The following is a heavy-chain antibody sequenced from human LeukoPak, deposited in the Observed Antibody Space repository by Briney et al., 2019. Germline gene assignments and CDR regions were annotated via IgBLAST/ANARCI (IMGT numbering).Heavy chain of an antibody. Sequence: GGSLRLSCAASGFTFSSYAMHWVRQAPGKGREGVAVISYDGSNKYYADSVKGRFTISRDNSKNTLYLQMNSLRAEDTAVYYCAREMDAFDIWGQGTIVTVSS. CDR2: ISYDGSNK. CDR1: GFTFSSYA. J-gene: IGHJ3*02. CDR3: AREMDAFDI. V-gene: IGHV3-30-3*01.